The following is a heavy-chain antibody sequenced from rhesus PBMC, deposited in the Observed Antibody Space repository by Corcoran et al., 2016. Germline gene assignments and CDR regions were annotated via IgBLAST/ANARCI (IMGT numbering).Heavy chain of an antibody. CDR2: IYGSSTST. CDR1: GGSISDSYR. CDR3: AIHRGGFTNQVDY. D-gene: IGHD2-39*02. Sequence: QVQLQESGPGVVKPSETLSLTCAVSGGSISDSYRWRWIRQPPGKALEWIGYIYGSSTSTNYNPSLKSRVTISKDTSKNQFSLKLSSVTAADTAVYYCAIHRGGFTNQVDYWGQGVLVTVSS. V-gene: IGHV4S10*01. J-gene: IGHJ4*01.